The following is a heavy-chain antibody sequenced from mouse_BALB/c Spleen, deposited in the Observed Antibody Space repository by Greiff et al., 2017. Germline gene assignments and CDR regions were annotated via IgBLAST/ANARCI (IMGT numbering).Heavy chain of an antibody. CDR2: INPDSSTI. CDR3: ARPGGYFWYFDV. V-gene: IGHV4-1*02. Sequence: EVMLVESGGGLVQPGGSLKLSCAASGFAFSRYWMRWVRQAPGKGLEWIGEINPDSSTINYTPSLKDKFIITRDNAKNTLYLQMSKVRSEDTALYYCARPGGYFWYFDVWGAGTTVTVSS. J-gene: IGHJ1*01. D-gene: IGHD2-3*01. CDR1: GFAFSRYW.